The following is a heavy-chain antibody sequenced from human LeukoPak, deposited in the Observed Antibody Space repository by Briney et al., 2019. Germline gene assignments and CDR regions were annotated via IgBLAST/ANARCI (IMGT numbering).Heavy chain of an antibody. CDR3: AKDLTMIVVVTERTPDY. D-gene: IGHD3-22*01. CDR2: ISGSGGST. J-gene: IGHJ4*02. CDR1: GFIFSSYA. Sequence: PGGSLRLSCAASGFIFSSYAMSWVRQAPGKGLEWVSAISGSGGSTYYADSVKGRFTISRDNSKNTLYLQMNSLRAEDTAVYYCAKDLTMIVVVTERTPDYWGRGTLVTVSS. V-gene: IGHV3-23*01.